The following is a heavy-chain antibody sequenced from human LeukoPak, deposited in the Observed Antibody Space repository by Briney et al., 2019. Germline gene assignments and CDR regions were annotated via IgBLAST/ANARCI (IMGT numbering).Heavy chain of an antibody. CDR1: GGSFSGYY. J-gene: IGHJ5*02. V-gene: IGHV4-34*01. Sequence: SETLSLTCAVYGGSFSGYYWSWIRQPPGKGPEWIGEINHSGSTNYNPSLKSRVTISVDTSKNQFSLKLSSVTAADTAVYYCARDQGYCSSTSCYWVDPWGQGTLVTVSS. CDR2: INHSGST. CDR3: ARDQGYCSSTSCYWVDP. D-gene: IGHD2-2*01.